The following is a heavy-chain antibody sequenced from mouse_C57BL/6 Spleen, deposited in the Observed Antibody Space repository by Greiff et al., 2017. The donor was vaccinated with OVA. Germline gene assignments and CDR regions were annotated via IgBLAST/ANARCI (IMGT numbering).Heavy chain of an antibody. CDR2: ISYDGSN. V-gene: IGHV3-6*01. CDR1: GYSITSGYY. Sequence: EVQLQESGPGLVKPSQSLSLTCSVTGYSITSGYYWNWIRQFPGTNLAWMGYISYDGSNNYNPSLKNRISITRDTSKNQFFLKLNSVTTEDTATYYCARESLLFITTVVEGYYYAMDYWGQGTSVTVSS. D-gene: IGHD1-1*01. J-gene: IGHJ4*01. CDR3: ARESLLFITTVVEGYYYAMDY.